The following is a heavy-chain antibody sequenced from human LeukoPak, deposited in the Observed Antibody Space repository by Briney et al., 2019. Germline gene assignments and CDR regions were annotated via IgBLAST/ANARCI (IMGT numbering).Heavy chain of an antibody. CDR1: GFTFSSYW. Sequence: GGSLRLSCAASGFTFSSYWMHWVRQAPGKGLVWVSRINSDGSSTSYADSVKGRFTISRDNARNTLYLQMNSLRAEDTAVYYCAREVAPLLWFGELLSEAAFDIWGQGTMVTVSS. D-gene: IGHD3-10*01. V-gene: IGHV3-74*01. J-gene: IGHJ3*02. CDR2: INSDGSST. CDR3: AREVAPLLWFGELLSEAAFDI.